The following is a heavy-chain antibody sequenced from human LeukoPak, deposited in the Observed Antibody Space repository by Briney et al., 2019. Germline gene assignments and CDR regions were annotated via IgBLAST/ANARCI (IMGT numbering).Heavy chain of an antibody. D-gene: IGHD5-18*01. Sequence: PGRSLTLSCAASGFTFSSYGMHWVRQAPGKGLEWVAVISYDGSNKYFADSVKGRFTISRDNSKNMLYLQMNSLRAEDTAVYYCATDSGSSYGSSNYWGQGTLVTVSS. CDR2: ISYDGSNK. CDR3: ATDSGSSYGSSNY. CDR1: GFTFSSYG. J-gene: IGHJ4*02. V-gene: IGHV3-30*03.